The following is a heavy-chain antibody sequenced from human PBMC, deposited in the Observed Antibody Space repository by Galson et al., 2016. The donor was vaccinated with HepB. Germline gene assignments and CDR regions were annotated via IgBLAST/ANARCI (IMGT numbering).Heavy chain of an antibody. CDR2: ILYTGST. J-gene: IGHJ6*04. V-gene: IGHV4-31*03. D-gene: IGHD2-2*01. CDR3: ARGIVVVPGNYYGMDV. Sequence: TLSLTCTVSGGSISSDGHYWSWIRQHPGKGLEWIGYILYTGSTYCKPSLKSRVTISVDTSKNQFSLKLSSATAADTAVYYCARGIVVVPGNYYGMDVWGKGTTVTVSS. CDR1: GGSISSDGHY.